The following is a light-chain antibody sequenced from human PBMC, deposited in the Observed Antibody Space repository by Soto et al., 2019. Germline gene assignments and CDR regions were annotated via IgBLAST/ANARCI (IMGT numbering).Light chain of an antibody. CDR2: KAS. Sequence: PMSQSPSTVSGTVGDRVTITCRASQTISSWLAWYLQKPGKAPKLLIYKASTLKSGVPSRFSGSGSGTELTLAISSLQPDDFATYYCQQYKSYSQPFGQGAKV. V-gene: IGKV1-5*03. CDR1: QTISSW. CDR3: QQYKSYSQP. J-gene: IGKJ1*01.